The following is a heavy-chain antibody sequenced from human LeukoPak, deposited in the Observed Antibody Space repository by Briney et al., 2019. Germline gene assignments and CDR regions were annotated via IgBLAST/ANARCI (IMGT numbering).Heavy chain of an antibody. Sequence: GGSLRLSCAASGFTFSGYAMTWVRQAPGKGLEWVASITYNGDFTYYLDSVKGRFTISRDNSKNTLYLQMNNLRGEDTALYYCAKDGIYFDGGAHIYYFDAWGQGALVAVSS. CDR3: AKDGIYFDGGAHIYYFDA. D-gene: IGHD2-21*01. V-gene: IGHV3-23*01. J-gene: IGHJ4*02. CDR2: ITYNGDFT. CDR1: GFTFSGYA.